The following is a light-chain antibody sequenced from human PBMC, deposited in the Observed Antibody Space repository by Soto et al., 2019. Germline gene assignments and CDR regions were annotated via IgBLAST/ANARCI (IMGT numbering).Light chain of an antibody. V-gene: IGLV2-14*01. CDR3: SSYTSSSTL. CDR2: EVS. Sequence: QSVLTQPASVSGSAGQSITISCTGTSSDVGSYNYVSWYQQHPGKAPKLMIYEVSDRPSGISSRFSGSKSGNTASLTISGLQTEDEADYYCSSYTSSSTLFGTGTSHRP. CDR1: SSDVGSYNY. J-gene: IGLJ1*01.